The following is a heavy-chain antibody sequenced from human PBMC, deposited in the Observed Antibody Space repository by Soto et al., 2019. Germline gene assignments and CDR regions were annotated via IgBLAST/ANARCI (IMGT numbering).Heavy chain of an antibody. CDR2: IYHTGST. Sequence: SETLSLTCGASDYTISTGFYWGWIRQPPGKGLEWIGTIYHTGSTSYNPSLKSRVTISIDTSKNQFSLELTSVSAADTAVYYCARDRGSGYFDYWGQGTLVTVSS. CDR3: ARDRGSGYFDY. D-gene: IGHD3-10*01. CDR1: DYTISTGFY. V-gene: IGHV4-38-2*02. J-gene: IGHJ4*02.